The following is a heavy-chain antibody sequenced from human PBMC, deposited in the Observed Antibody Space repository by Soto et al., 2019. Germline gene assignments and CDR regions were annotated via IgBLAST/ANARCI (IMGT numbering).Heavy chain of an antibody. CDR2: ISAYNGNT. CDR3: ARDLDGPFGRSFDP. CDR1: GYTFTSYG. D-gene: IGHD1-26*01. V-gene: IGHV1-18*01. Sequence: ASGKASCKASGYTFTSYGISWVRQAPGQGLEWMGWISAYNGNTNYAQKLQGRVTMTTDPSTSTAYMELRSLRSDDTAVYYCARDLDGPFGRSFDPWGQGTLVTVSS. J-gene: IGHJ5*02.